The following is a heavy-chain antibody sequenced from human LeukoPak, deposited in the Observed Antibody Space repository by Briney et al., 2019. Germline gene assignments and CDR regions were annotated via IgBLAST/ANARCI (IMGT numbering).Heavy chain of an antibody. CDR2: ISSSSSYI. J-gene: IGHJ5*02. Sequence: GGSLRLSCAASGFTFSSCSMNWVRQAPGKGLEWVSSISSSSSYIYYADSVKGRFTISRDNAKNSLYLQMNSLRAEDTAVYYCASPYYDILTGYGHSPWGQGTLVTVSS. CDR1: GFTFSSCS. V-gene: IGHV3-21*01. CDR3: ASPYYDILTGYGHSP. D-gene: IGHD3-9*01.